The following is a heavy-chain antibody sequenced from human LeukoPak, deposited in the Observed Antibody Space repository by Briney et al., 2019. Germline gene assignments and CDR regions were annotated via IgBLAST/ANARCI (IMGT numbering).Heavy chain of an antibody. CDR3: ARDDYSSSDY. J-gene: IGHJ4*02. V-gene: IGHV3-7*03. Sequence: GGSLRLSCAASGFTFSRYWMSWVRQAPGKGLEWVANIKQDGSEKYYVDSVKGRFTISRDNAKNSLYLQMNSLRAEDTAVYYCARDDYSSSDYWGQGTLVTFSS. CDR1: GFTFSRYW. D-gene: IGHD6-6*01. CDR2: IKQDGSEK.